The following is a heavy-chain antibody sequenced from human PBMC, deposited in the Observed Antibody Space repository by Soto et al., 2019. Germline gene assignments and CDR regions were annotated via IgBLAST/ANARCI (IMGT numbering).Heavy chain of an antibody. CDR3: ARAVGVAAGFDY. D-gene: IGHD3-3*01. V-gene: IGHV1-3*01. J-gene: IGHJ4*02. CDR2: INAGNGNT. CDR1: GYTFTGYA. Sequence: ASVKVSCKASGYTFTGYAMHWVRQAPGQRLEWMGWINAGNGNTKYSQKFQGRVTITRDTSASTAYMELSSLRSEDTAVYYCARAVGVAAGFDYWGQGTLVTVYS.